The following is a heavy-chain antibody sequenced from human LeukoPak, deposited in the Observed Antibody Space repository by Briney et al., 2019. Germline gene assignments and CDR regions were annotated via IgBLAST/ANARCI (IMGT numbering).Heavy chain of an antibody. D-gene: IGHD3-16*01. CDR1: GSTFSSYG. CDR2: IHYDGGSK. J-gene: IGHJ4*02. CDR3: AKPNDYVWGGPPNDY. V-gene: IGHV3-30*02. Sequence: GGSLRLSCAASGSTFSSYGMHWVRQAPGKGLEWVAFIHYDGGSKYYADSVKGRFTISRDNSKNTLYLQMNSLRAEDTALYYCAKPNDYVWGGPPNDYWGQGTLVTVSS.